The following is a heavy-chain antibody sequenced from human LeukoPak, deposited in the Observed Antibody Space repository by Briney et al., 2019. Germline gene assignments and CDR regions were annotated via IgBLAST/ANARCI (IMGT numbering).Heavy chain of an antibody. D-gene: IGHD2-2*01. Sequence: GGSLRLSWAASGFTVSSSYMSWVRQAPGKGLEWVSVIYSGGSTDYADSVKGRFTISRDNPKNTLYLQMNSLRAEATAVYYCARDVSLYCSSATCFHDAFDIWGQGTMVTVSS. V-gene: IGHV3-66*02. J-gene: IGHJ3*02. CDR1: GFTVSSSY. CDR2: IYSGGST. CDR3: ARDVSLYCSSATCFHDAFDI.